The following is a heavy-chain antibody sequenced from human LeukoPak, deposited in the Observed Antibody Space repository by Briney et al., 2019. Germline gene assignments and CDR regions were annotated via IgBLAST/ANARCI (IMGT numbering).Heavy chain of an antibody. CDR2: ISWNSGSI. CDR3: ARDYYGDYFFDY. J-gene: IGHJ4*02. CDR1: GFTFDDYA. D-gene: IGHD4-17*01. Sequence: GRSLRLSCAASGFTFDDYAMHWVRQAPGKGLEWVSGISWNSGSIGYADSVKGRFTISRDNAKNSLYLQMSSLRAEDTAVYYCARDYYGDYFFDYWGQGTLVTVSS. V-gene: IGHV3-9*01.